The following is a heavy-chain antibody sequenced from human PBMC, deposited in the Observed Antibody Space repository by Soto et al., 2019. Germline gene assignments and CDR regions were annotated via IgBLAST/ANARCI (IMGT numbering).Heavy chain of an antibody. Sequence: ASVKVSCKASGYIFIAHYIHWVRQAPGQGLEWMGWINPDSGGKQYAQKFQGRVTMTRDTSITTAYMELNSLTSDDTAVYYCARGSFGYYFDSWGQGTLVTVPQ. J-gene: IGHJ4*02. D-gene: IGHD3-3*01. V-gene: IGHV1-2*02. CDR1: GYIFIAHY. CDR2: INPDSGGK. CDR3: ARGSFGYYFDS.